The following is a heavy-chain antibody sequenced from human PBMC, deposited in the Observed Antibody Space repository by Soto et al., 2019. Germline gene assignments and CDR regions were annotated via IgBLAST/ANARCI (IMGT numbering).Heavy chain of an antibody. Sequence: AASVKVSCKASGYTFTSYGISWVRQAPGQGLEWMGWISAYNGNTNYAQKLQGRVTMTTDTSTSTAYMELRSLRSDDTAVYYCARDFGTYYDILTATFDYWGQGTLVTVSS. J-gene: IGHJ4*02. V-gene: IGHV1-18*01. D-gene: IGHD3-9*01. CDR2: ISAYNGNT. CDR3: ARDFGTYYDILTATFDY. CDR1: GYTFTSYG.